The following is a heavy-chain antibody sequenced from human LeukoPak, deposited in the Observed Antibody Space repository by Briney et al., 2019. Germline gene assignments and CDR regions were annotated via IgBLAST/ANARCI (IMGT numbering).Heavy chain of an antibody. CDR1: GYTFTGYY. Sequence: ASVKVSCKASGYTFTGYYMHWVRQAPGQGLEWMGWINPNNGGTNYAQTFQGRVAMTRDTSISTAYMELSRLRSDDMPVYYCARDGLGTTTNFDYWGQGTLVTVSS. V-gene: IGHV1-2*02. D-gene: IGHD7-27*01. J-gene: IGHJ4*02. CDR2: INPNNGGT. CDR3: ARDGLGTTTNFDY.